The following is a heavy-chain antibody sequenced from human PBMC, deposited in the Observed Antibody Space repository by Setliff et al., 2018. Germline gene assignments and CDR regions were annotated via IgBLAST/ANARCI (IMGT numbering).Heavy chain of an antibody. V-gene: IGHV4-34*01. J-gene: IGHJ4*02. CDR2: INHSGST. CDR1: GGSFSGHY. CDR3: ARGPCSSTSCYAAY. Sequence: SETLSLTCAVYGGSFSGHYWSWIRQPPGKGLEWIGEINHSGSTNYNPSLKSRVTISVDTSKNQFSLKVNSVTAADTAVYYCARGPCSSTSCYAAYWGQGTLVTVSS. D-gene: IGHD2-2*01.